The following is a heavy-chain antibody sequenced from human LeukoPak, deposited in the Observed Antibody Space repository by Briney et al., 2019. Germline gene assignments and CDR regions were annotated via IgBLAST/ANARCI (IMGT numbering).Heavy chain of an antibody. CDR3: ARVRRGALMDV. V-gene: IGHV3-48*04. CDR2: VSSSGNTI. D-gene: IGHD3-16*01. J-gene: IGHJ6*03. Sequence: PGGSLRLSCAASGFTFSSHSMTWVRQAPGKGLAWISYVSSSGNTIKYADSVKGRFTISRDNAKNSLYLQMNSLRAEDTAVYYCARVRRGALMDVWGKGTTVTVSS. CDR1: GFTFSSHS.